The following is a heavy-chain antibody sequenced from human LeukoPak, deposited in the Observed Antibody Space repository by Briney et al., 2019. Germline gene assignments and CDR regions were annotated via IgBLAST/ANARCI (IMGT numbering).Heavy chain of an antibody. CDR3: AKKLGYSSGWSVFDY. CDR1: GFTFSSYG. Sequence: GGSLRLSCAASGFTFSSYGMSWVRQAPGKGLEWVSAISGSGGSTYYADSVKGRFTISRDNSKNTLYLQMNSLRAEDTAVYYCAKKLGYSSGWSVFDYWGQGTLVTVSS. CDR2: ISGSGGST. V-gene: IGHV3-23*01. J-gene: IGHJ4*02. D-gene: IGHD6-19*01.